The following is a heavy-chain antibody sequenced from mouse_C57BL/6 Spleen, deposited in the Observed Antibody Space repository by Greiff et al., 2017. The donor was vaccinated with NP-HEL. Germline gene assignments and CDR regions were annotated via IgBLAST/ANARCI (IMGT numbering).Heavy chain of an antibody. Sequence: VQVVESGAELVKPGASVKMSCKASGYTFTTYPIEWMKQNHGKSLEWIGNFHPYNDDTKYNEKFKGKATLTVEKSSSTVYLELSRLTSDDSAVYYCARGVTTVVPYFDVWGTGTTVTVSS. V-gene: IGHV1-47*01. CDR3: ARGVTTVVPYFDV. CDR1: GYTFTTYP. D-gene: IGHD1-1*01. J-gene: IGHJ1*03. CDR2: FHPYNDDT.